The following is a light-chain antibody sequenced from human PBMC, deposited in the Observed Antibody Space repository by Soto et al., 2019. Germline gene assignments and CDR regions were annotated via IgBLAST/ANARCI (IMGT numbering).Light chain of an antibody. J-gene: IGKJ1*01. CDR2: STS. Sequence: DIQMTQSPSSLSASVGDRVTVSCRSSQNIENYLSWYVQRTGKAPELLVYSTSKLKSGVPSRFRGSGSGTDFSLTISSLQSEDFGTYYCQQSSNIPWTFGQGTKVDIK. CDR1: QNIENY. CDR3: QQSSNIPWT. V-gene: IGKV1-39*01.